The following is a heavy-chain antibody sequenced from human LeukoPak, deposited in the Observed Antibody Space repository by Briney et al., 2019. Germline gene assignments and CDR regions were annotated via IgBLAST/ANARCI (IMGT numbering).Heavy chain of an antibody. CDR2: ISGSGGST. V-gene: IGHV3-23*01. CDR3: ATVGSTRFVFYYFDY. D-gene: IGHD1-26*01. CDR1: GFTFSGYA. J-gene: IGHJ4*02. Sequence: GRSLRLSCAASGFTFSGYAMSWVRQAPGKGLEWVSAISGSGGSTYYADAVKGRFTISRDNSKNTLCLQMNSLRAEDTAVYYCATVGSTRFVFYYFDYWGQGTLVTVSS.